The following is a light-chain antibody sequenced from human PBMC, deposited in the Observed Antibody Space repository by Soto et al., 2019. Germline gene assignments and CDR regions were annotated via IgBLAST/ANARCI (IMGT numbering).Light chain of an antibody. Sequence: DIQMTQSPSTLSASVGDRVIITCRASQSINNCLAWYQQKPGKAPKLLIYQASSLESGVPSRFSGSGSGTELTLTISSLQPDDFATYYCQQCDSYWTFGQGTKVEIK. J-gene: IGKJ1*01. V-gene: IGKV1-5*03. CDR3: QQCDSYWT. CDR2: QAS. CDR1: QSINNC.